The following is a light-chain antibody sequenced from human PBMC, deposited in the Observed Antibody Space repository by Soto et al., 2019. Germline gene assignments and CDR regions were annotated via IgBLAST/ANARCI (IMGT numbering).Light chain of an antibody. CDR2: DVS. CDR3: STYTSSDNIFFV. Sequence: QSALTQPASVSGSPGQSITISCTGFNSDIATYNRVSWYQQHPGQAPKLMIFDVSKRPSGVSTRVSGSKSGKTASLTISGLQAEDEADYYCSTYTSSDNIFFVFGTGTKLTVL. CDR1: NSDIATYNR. J-gene: IGLJ1*01. V-gene: IGLV2-14*03.